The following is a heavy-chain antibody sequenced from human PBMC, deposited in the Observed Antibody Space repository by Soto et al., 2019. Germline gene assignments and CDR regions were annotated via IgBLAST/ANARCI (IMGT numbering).Heavy chain of an antibody. J-gene: IGHJ3*02. D-gene: IGHD3-9*01. CDR3: ARDKTGFFAFDI. Sequence: ASVKGSCKASGYTFTSYDISWVRQATGQGLEWMGWMNPNSGNTGYAQKFQGRVTMTRNTSISTAYMELSSLRSEDTAVYYCARDKTGFFAFDIWGQGTMVTVSS. CDR2: MNPNSGNT. CDR1: GYTFTSYD. V-gene: IGHV1-8*01.